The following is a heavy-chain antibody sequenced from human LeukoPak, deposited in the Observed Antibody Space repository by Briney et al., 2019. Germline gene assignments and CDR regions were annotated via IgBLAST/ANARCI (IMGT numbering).Heavy chain of an antibody. V-gene: IGHV3-53*01. CDR2: IYSGGST. D-gene: IGHD6-25*01. CDR3: AKDSRGLDY. J-gene: IGHJ4*02. Sequence: GGSLRLSCAASGFTVSSNYMSWVRQAPGKGLEWVSVIYSGGSTYYADSVKGRFTISRDHSMNTLFLQMNSLRADDTALYYCAKDSRGLDYWGQGTLVTVSS. CDR1: GFTVSSNY.